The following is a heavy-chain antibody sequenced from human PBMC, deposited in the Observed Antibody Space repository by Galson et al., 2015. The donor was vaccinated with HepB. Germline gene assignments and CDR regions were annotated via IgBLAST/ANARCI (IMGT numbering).Heavy chain of an antibody. D-gene: IGHD3-10*01. CDR2: ISYDGSDK. J-gene: IGHJ2*01. CDR3: ARAQGIPSIIETWYFDL. V-gene: IGHV3-30*04. Sequence: SLRLSCAASGFTFTSYAFYWVRQAPGKGLEWVAIISYDGSDKNYADSVKGRFSISRDNSRSTLYVQMNSLRPDDTAVYYCARAQGIPSIIETWYFDLWGRGTLVVVSS. CDR1: GFTFTSYA.